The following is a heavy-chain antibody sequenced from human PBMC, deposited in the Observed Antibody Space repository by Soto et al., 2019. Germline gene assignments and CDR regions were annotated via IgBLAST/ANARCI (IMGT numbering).Heavy chain of an antibody. Sequence: SETLSLTCTVSGGSISSGGYYWSWIRQHPGKGLEWIGYINYSGSTNYNPSLKSRVTISVDTSKNQFSLKLSSVTAADTAVYYCASLPLRGVIITYNNWFDPWGQGTLVTV. V-gene: IGHV4-31*03. CDR3: ASLPLRGVIITYNNWFDP. CDR1: GGSISSGGYY. CDR2: INYSGST. D-gene: IGHD3-10*01. J-gene: IGHJ5*02.